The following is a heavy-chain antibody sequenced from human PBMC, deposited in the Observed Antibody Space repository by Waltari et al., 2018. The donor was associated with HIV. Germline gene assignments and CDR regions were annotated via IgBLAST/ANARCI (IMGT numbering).Heavy chain of an antibody. CDR2: IYWNDDK. V-gene: IGHV2-5*01. Sequence: QITLKESGPTLVRPTQNLTLTCTFSGFSLSTSGVSVGWIRQPPGKALEWLALIYWNDDKRYSPSLKSRLTITKDTSKTQVVLRMTNMDPVDTGTYYCAHITPRDYVDNWGQGTLVTVSS. CDR1: GFSLSTSGVS. D-gene: IGHD4-17*01. CDR3: AHITPRDYVDN. J-gene: IGHJ4*02.